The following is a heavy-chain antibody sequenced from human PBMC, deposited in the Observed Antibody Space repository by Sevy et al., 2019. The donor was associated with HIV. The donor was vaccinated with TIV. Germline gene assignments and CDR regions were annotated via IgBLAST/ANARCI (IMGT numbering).Heavy chain of an antibody. CDR1: GFPFSSYA. CDR3: ARDRYCSGGSCYPTNDY. D-gene: IGHD2-15*01. CDR2: ISSSGSTI. V-gene: IGHV3-48*04. Sequence: GSLRLSCAASGFPFSSYAMNWVRQAPGKGLEWVSYISSSGSTIYYADSVKGRFTISRDNAKNSLYLQMNSLRAEDTAVYYCARDRYCSGGSCYPTNDYWGQGTLVTVSS. J-gene: IGHJ4*02.